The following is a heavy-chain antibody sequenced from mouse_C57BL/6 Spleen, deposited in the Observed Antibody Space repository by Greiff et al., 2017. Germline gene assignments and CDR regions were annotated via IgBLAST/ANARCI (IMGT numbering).Heavy chain of an antibody. D-gene: IGHD1-1*02. J-gene: IGHJ4*01. V-gene: IGHV1-82*01. CDR3: APLYGDYAMDY. Sequence: VKLVESGPELVKPGASVKISCKASGYAFSSSWMNWVKQRPGKGLEWIGRIYPGDGDTNYNGKFKGKATLTADKSSSTAYMQLSSLTSEDSAVYFCAPLYGDYAMDYWGQGTSVTVSS. CDR1: GYAFSSSW. CDR2: IYPGDGDT.